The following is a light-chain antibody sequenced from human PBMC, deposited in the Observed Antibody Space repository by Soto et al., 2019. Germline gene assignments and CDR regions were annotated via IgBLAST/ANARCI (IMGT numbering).Light chain of an antibody. J-gene: IGLJ1*01. CDR1: SSDVGGYTY. V-gene: IGLV2-11*01. Sequence: QSVLTQPRSVSGSPGQSVAISCTGTSSDVGGYTYVSWFQQHPGKAPKLMIYDVSKRPSGVPDRFSGSKSGNTASLTISGLQAEDDADYYCCSFAGSYTLYVFGTGTKLTVL. CDR2: DVS. CDR3: CSFAGSYTLYV.